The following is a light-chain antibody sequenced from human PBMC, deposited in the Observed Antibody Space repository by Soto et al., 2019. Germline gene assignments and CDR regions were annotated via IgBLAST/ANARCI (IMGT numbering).Light chain of an antibody. J-gene: IGKJ5*01. Sequence: VLTQSPATLSLSPGERATLSCRASLNVNSYLAWYQQKPGQAPRLLIYDASNRAAGIPARFSGSGSGTDFTLTISSLEPEDFAIYYCQQRQYWPPITFXQGTRMEIK. CDR3: QQRQYWPPIT. V-gene: IGKV3-11*01. CDR2: DAS. CDR1: LNVNSY.